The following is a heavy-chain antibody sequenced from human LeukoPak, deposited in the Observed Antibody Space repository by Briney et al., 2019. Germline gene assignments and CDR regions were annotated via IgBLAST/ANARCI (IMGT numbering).Heavy chain of an antibody. CDR1: GGFNSSYY. CDR2: IYTSGST. CDR3: ARDLLRGYSGYDYRLFDP. V-gene: IGHV4-4*07. Sequence: PSETLSLTCTVSGGFNSSYYGSWIRQPAGKGLEWIGRIYTSGSTNYNPSLKSRVTISVDKSKNQFSLKLSSVTAADTAVYYCARDLLRGYSGYDYRLFDPWGQGTLVTVSS. J-gene: IGHJ5*02. D-gene: IGHD5-12*01.